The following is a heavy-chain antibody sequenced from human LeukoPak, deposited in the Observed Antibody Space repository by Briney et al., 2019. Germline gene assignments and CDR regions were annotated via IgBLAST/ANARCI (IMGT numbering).Heavy chain of an antibody. D-gene: IGHD6-19*01. CDR2: ISADVSVT. CDR1: GFTFSSHW. CDR3: ARAHLAVAGRTADY. J-gene: IGHJ4*02. V-gene: IGHV3-74*01. Sequence: GGSLRLSCAASGFTFSSHWVHWVRQAPGKGLVWVSRISADVSVTTYADSVKGRFTISRDNAKNTLYLQMNSLRAEDTAVYYCARAHLAVAGRTADYWGQGTLVTVSS.